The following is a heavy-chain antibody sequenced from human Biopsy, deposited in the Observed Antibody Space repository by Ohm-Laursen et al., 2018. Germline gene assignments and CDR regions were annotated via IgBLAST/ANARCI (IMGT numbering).Heavy chain of an antibody. CDR2: ITGSSSTI. CDR3: TRLAYYYYYGMDV. V-gene: IGHV3-48*03. J-gene: IGHJ6*02. D-gene: IGHD2-21*01. Sequence: GSLRLSCAASGFTFNSHEMNWVRQAPGKGLKWISYITGSSSTIYYADSVKGRFTISRDNAKNSLYLQMNSLRAEDTAVYYCTRLAYYYYYGMDVWGQGTAVTVSS. CDR1: GFTFNSHE.